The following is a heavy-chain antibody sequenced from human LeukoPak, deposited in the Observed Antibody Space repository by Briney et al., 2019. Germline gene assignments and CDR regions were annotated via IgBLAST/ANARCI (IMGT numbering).Heavy chain of an antibody. J-gene: IGHJ4*02. CDR1: GGTFSSYA. Sequence: ASVKVSCKASGGTFSSYAISWVRQAPGQGLEWMGRIIPILGIANYAQKFQGRVTITADKSTSTAYMELSSLRSEDTAVYYCAKNSRDGYNSHYFDYWGQGTLVTVSS. V-gene: IGHV1-69*04. CDR2: IIPILGIA. D-gene: IGHD5-24*01. CDR3: AKNSRDGYNSHYFDY.